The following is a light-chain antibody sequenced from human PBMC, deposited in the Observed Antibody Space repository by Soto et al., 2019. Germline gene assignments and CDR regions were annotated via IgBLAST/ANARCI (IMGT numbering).Light chain of an antibody. CDR3: QQYNDRPPWT. Sequence: ETVMTQSPATLSVSPGERATLSCRASHSISSNLAWYQQKPGQAPRLLIYGASTRATGIPARFSGSGSGTEFTLTITSLQSEDFAVYYCQQYNDRPPWTFGQGTKVEIK. CDR1: HSISSN. CDR2: GAS. J-gene: IGKJ1*01. V-gene: IGKV3-15*01.